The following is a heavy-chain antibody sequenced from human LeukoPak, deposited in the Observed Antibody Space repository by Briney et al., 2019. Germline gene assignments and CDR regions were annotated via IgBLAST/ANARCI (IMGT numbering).Heavy chain of an antibody. D-gene: IGHD1-14*01. CDR1: GYRFTSYW. CDR2: IYPDDSDI. V-gene: IGHV5-51*01. J-gene: IGHJ5*02. Sequence: ESLKISCKGSGYRFTSYWIGWVRQMPGKGLEWMGIIYPDDSDIRYSPSFQGQVTIPADKSIRTAYLQWSSLKASDTAMYYCAREEGDNNRAFDPWGQGTLVTVSS. CDR3: AREEGDNNRAFDP.